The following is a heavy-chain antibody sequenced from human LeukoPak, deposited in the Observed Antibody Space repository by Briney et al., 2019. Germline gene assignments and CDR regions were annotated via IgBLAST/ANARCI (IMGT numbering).Heavy chain of an antibody. V-gene: IGHV1-24*01. Sequence: ASVKVSCKVSGYTLTELSMHWVRQAPGKGLEWMGGFDPEDGETIYAQKFQGRVTMTEDTSTDTAYMELSSLRSEDTAVYYCAREDYDSSGQHTYYFDYWGQGTLVTVSS. CDR3: AREDYDSSGQHTYYFDY. D-gene: IGHD3-22*01. J-gene: IGHJ4*02. CDR1: GYTLTELS. CDR2: FDPEDGET.